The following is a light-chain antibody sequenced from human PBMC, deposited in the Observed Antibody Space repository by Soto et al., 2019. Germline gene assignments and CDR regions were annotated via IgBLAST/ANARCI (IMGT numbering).Light chain of an antibody. CDR2: DVS. CDR3: SSYTSSSTLDLV. CDR1: SSDVGGYNY. V-gene: IGLV2-14*01. Sequence: QSALTQPASVSGSPGQSITISCTGTSSDVGGYNYVSWYQQHPGKAPKLMIYDVSNRPSGVSNRFSGSKSGNTASLTISGLEAEDEADYSCSSYTSSSTLDLVFGGGTKVTVL. J-gene: IGLJ2*01.